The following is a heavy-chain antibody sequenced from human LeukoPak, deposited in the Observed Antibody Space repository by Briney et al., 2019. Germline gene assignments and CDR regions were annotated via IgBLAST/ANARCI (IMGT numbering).Heavy chain of an antibody. CDR3: ARRPPAGGTDWFDP. D-gene: IGHD2-8*02. J-gene: IGHJ5*02. CDR2: IFYSGST. Sequence: PSETLSLTCTVSGGSISSSSYWWGWIRQPSGKGLEWIGSIFYSGSTYYNPSLKSRVTIFVDTSKNQFSLKLSSVTAADTAVYYCARRPPAGGTDWFDPWGQGTLVTVSS. CDR1: GGSISSSSYW. V-gene: IGHV4-39*01.